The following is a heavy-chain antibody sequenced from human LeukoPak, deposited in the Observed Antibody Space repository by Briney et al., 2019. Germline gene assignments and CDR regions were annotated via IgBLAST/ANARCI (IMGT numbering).Heavy chain of an antibody. J-gene: IGHJ3*02. CDR1: GGSISSYY. CDR3: AREYSSSSGKNAFDI. V-gene: IGHV4-4*07. Sequence: SETLSLTCTAPGGSISSYYWTWIRQPAGKGLEWIGRIYASGSTNYNPSLKSRVTMSVDTSKNQFSLKLTSVTAADTAVYYCAREYSSSSGKNAFDIWGQGTLVTVSS. CDR2: IYASGST. D-gene: IGHD6-6*01.